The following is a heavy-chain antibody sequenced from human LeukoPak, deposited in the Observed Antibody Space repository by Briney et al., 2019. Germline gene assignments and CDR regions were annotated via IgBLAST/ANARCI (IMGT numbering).Heavy chain of an antibody. D-gene: IGHD1-1*01. CDR3: AKGSWNDDAFDI. Sequence: GGSLRLSCAVSGFSFSSYWMSWVRQAPGKGLEWVAVISYDGSNKYYADSVKGRFTISRDNSKNTLYLQMNSLRAEDTAVYYCAKGSWNDDAFDIWGQGTMVTVSS. CDR2: ISYDGSNK. V-gene: IGHV3-30*18. CDR1: GFSFSSYW. J-gene: IGHJ3*02.